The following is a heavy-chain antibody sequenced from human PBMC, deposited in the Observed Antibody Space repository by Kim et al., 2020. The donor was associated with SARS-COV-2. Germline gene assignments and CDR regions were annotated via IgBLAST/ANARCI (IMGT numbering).Heavy chain of an antibody. Sequence: SETLSLTCTVSGGSISSGGYYWSWIRQHPGKGLEWIGYIYYSRSTYYNPSLKSRVTISVDTSKNQFSLKLSSVTAADTAVYYCASHPAYEWLSPSYGMDVWGQGTTVTVSS. J-gene: IGHJ6*02. CDR1: GGSISSGGYY. CDR3: ASHPAYEWLSPSYGMDV. D-gene: IGHD3-3*01. CDR2: IYYSRST. V-gene: IGHV4-31*03.